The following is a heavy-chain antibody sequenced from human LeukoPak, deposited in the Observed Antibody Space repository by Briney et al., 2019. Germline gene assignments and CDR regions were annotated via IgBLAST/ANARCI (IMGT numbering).Heavy chain of an antibody. J-gene: IGHJ4*02. Sequence: GRSLRLSCAASGFTFSSYAMHWVRQAPGKGLEWVAVISYDGSNKYYADSVKGQFTISRDNSKNTLYLQMNSLRAEDTAVYYCARDGARYYFDYWGQGTLVTVSS. CDR3: ARDGARYYFDY. D-gene: IGHD1-26*01. CDR1: GFTFSSYA. V-gene: IGHV3-30-3*01. CDR2: ISYDGSNK.